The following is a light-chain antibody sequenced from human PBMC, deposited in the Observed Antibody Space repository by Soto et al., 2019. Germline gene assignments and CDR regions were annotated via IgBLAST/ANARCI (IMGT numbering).Light chain of an antibody. V-gene: IGLV2-8*01. CDR3: SSYAGSNNPWV. CDR2: EVT. Sequence: QSALTQPPSASGSPGQSVTISCTGTSSDVGAYNYVCWYQQHPGKAPKLIISEVTKRPSGVPDRLSGSKSGNTASLTVTGLQAEDEADYYCSSYAGSNNPWVFGGGTQLTVL. CDR1: SSDVGAYNY. J-gene: IGLJ3*02.